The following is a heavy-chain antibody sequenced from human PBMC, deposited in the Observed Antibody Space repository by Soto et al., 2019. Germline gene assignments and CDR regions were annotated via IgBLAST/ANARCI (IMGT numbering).Heavy chain of an antibody. CDR2: IIPILDIA. J-gene: IGHJ4*02. D-gene: IGHD2-8*02. CDR3: ARSLGLCTGSGCRDY. V-gene: IGHV1-69*02. CDR1: GGNFNTYT. Sequence: QVQLLQSGTEVKKPGSSAKVSCRASGGNFNTYTISWVRQAPGQGLEWLGRIIPILDIASYPQKFQGRVNITADKSTNTVYMELSSLRSEDTAVYFCARSLGLCTGSGCRDYWGQGTLVSVSP.